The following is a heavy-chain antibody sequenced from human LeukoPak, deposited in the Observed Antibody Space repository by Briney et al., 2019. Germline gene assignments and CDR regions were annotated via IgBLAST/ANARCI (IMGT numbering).Heavy chain of an antibody. CDR1: GDSISSANYY. D-gene: IGHD3-22*01. Sequence: SQTLSLTCTVSGDSISSANYYRSWIRQHPGKGLEWIGYISYNGNTYYSSSLKSRVTISADTSKNQFSLKLNSVGAADTAVYYCARAYYDTSSYGLDYWGQGILVTVSS. CDR3: ARAYYDTSSYGLDY. J-gene: IGHJ4*02. CDR2: ISYNGNT. V-gene: IGHV4-31*03.